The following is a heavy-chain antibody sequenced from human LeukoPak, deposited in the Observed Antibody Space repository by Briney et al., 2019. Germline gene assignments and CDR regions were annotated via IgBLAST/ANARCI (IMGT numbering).Heavy chain of an antibody. Sequence: SETLSLTCAVYGGSFSGYYWSWIRQPPGKGLERIGEINHSGSTNYNPSLKSRVTISVDTSKNQFSLRLSSVTAADTAVYYCARISSSNWYNERGAFDVWGQGTMVTVSS. CDR1: GGSFSGYY. J-gene: IGHJ3*01. D-gene: IGHD6-13*01. V-gene: IGHV4-34*01. CDR3: ARISSSNWYNERGAFDV. CDR2: INHSGST.